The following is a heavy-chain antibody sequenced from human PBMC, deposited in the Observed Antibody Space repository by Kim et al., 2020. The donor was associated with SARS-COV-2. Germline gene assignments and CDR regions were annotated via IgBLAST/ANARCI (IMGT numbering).Heavy chain of an antibody. Sequence: GGSLRLSCAASGFTFSSYAMHWVRQAPGKGLEWVAVISYDGSNKYYADSVKGRFTISRDNSKNTLYLQMNSLRAEDTAVYYCAREYSSPRCPFDYWGQGT. V-gene: IGHV3-30*04. D-gene: IGHD6-13*01. CDR1: GFTFSSYA. CDR2: ISYDGSNK. J-gene: IGHJ4*02. CDR3: AREYSSPRCPFDY.